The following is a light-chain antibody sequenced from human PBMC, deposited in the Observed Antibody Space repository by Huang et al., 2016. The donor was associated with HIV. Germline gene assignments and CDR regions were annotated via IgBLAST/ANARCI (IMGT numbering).Light chain of an antibody. CDR2: AAS. Sequence: DIQMTQSPSSLSASVGDRVTITCRASQSISGYLNWYQQKPGKAPKLLIYAASSLQSGVPSRFSGSGSGTDVTLTISSLQPEDFATYYCQQSYSSSWTFGQGTKVEIK. J-gene: IGKJ1*01. CDR3: QQSYSSSWT. V-gene: IGKV1-39*01. CDR1: QSISGY.